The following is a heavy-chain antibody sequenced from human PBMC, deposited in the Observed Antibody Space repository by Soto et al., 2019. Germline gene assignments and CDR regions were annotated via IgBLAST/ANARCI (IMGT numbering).Heavy chain of an antibody. D-gene: IGHD3-10*01. J-gene: IGHJ6*02. CDR3: ARGAYYGSGSLSTRTYYYYGMDV. V-gene: IGHV4-34*01. CDR2: INHSGST. CDR1: GGSFSGYY. Sequence: SETLSLTCAVYGGSFSGYYWSWIRQPPGKGLEWSGEINHSGSTNYNPSLKSRVTISVDTSKNQFSLKLSSVTAADTAVYYCARGAYYGSGSLSTRTYYYYGMDVWGQGTAATVSS.